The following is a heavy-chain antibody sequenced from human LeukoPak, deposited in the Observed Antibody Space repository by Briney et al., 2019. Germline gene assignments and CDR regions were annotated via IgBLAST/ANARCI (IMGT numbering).Heavy chain of an antibody. D-gene: IGHD3-22*01. CDR2: ISSSGSTI. CDR3: ATSRYYYDSSGYYSPFDY. J-gene: IGHJ4*02. CDR1: GFTFSSYE. V-gene: IGHV3-48*03. Sequence: SAGSLSLSCAASGFTFSSYEMNWVRQAPGKGLEWVSYISSSGSTIYYADSVKGRFTISRDNAKNSLYLQMNSLRAEDTAVYYCATSRYYYDSSGYYSPFDYWGQGTLVTVSS.